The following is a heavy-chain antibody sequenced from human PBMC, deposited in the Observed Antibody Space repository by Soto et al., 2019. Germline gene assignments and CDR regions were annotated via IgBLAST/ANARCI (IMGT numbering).Heavy chain of an antibody. V-gene: IGHV3-48*03. Sequence: GGSLRLSCAASGFTFSGYEMNWVRQAPGKGLEWVSYISSSGNTIYYADSVKGRFTISRDNSKNSLYLQMNSLRAEDTAVYYCTTDDPRGPGFDYWGQGALVTVSS. CDR3: TTDDPRGPGFDY. CDR1: GFTFSGYE. CDR2: ISSSGNTI. J-gene: IGHJ4*02.